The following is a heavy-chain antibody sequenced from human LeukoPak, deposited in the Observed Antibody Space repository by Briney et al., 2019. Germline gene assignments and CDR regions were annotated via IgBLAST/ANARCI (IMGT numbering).Heavy chain of an antibody. D-gene: IGHD6-19*01. CDR2: IYWDDDR. CDR3: AHSEYSSGRGEGFDY. CDR1: GFSFSTSGVG. J-gene: IGHJ4*02. Sequence: SGPTLVKPTHPLTLSCTFSGFSFSTSGVGVGWIRQPPGKALEWLALIYWDDDRRYSPALKSSLTTTKDSTKNQVLLTNTNMDPVDTATYYCAHSEYSSGRGEGFDYWGQGTLVTVSS. V-gene: IGHV2-5*02.